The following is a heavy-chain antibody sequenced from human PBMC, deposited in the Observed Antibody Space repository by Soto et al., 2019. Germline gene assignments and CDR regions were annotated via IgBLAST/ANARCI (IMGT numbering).Heavy chain of an antibody. D-gene: IGHD3-16*01. CDR2: ISYDGSNK. Sequence: GGSLRLSCAASGFTFSSYAMHWVRQAPGKGLEWVAVISYDGSNKYYADSVKGRFTISRDNSKNTLYLQMNSLRAEDTAVYYCARDQFSAKKTLSYWGQGTLVTVSS. J-gene: IGHJ4*02. CDR3: ARDQFSAKKTLSY. CDR1: GFTFSSYA. V-gene: IGHV3-30-3*01.